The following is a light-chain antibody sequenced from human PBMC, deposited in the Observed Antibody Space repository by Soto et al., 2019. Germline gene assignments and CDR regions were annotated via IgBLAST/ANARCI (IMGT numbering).Light chain of an antibody. J-gene: IGKJ1*01. CDR1: QSISTY. V-gene: IGKV1-39*01. Sequence: DIHITQSPTSLSASVRDRVTISCRASQSISTYLHWYQQKPGKAPRLLISAASSVQSGVPPRFSGSGSGTDFILTISSLRPEDIATYYCQQTYSAPPWTFGQGTKVDIK. CDR3: QQTYSAPPWT. CDR2: AAS.